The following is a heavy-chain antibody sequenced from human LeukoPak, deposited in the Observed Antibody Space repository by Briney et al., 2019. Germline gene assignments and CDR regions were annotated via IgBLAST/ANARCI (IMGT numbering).Heavy chain of an antibody. V-gene: IGHV1-24*01. CDR2: FDPDDGET. CDR3: ATGTSGSYYVGIVRPIDY. D-gene: IGHD1-26*01. J-gene: IGHJ4*02. Sequence: ASVKVSCKVSGYTLTELPIHWVRQAPGKGLAWLGGFDPDDGETVYAQMFQGRVTMTEDTSSDTASMELSSLRSEDTAVYYCATGTSGSYYVGIVRPIDYWGQGTLVTVSS. CDR1: GYTLTELP.